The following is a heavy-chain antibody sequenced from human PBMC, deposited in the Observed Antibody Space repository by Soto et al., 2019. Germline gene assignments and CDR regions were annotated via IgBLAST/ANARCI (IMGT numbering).Heavy chain of an antibody. Sequence: ASVKVSCKASGYTFTSYGISWGRQAPGQGLEWMGWISAYNGNTNYAQKFQGRVTITADESTSTAYMELSSLGSEDTAVYYCARGERAYDYVWGASYYYYGMDVWGQGTTVTVSS. V-gene: IGHV1-18*01. CDR3: ARGERAYDYVWGASYYYYGMDV. J-gene: IGHJ6*02. CDR1: GYTFTSYG. CDR2: ISAYNGNT. D-gene: IGHD3-16*01.